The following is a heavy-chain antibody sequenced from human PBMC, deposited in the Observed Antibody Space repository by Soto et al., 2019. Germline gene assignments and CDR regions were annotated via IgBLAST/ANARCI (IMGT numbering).Heavy chain of an antibody. CDR2: IYYSGRT. Sequence: QVQLQESGPGLVKPSQTLSLTCIVSGGSISSDDYYWSWIRQPPGKGLEWVGHIYYSGRTYYNPSLKSRLTISVDTSMNQFSLKLSSVSAADTAVYFCAGDRSNSPDYFDYWGQGTLVTVSS. V-gene: IGHV4-30-4*01. CDR1: GGSISSDDYY. J-gene: IGHJ4*02. D-gene: IGHD6-6*01. CDR3: AGDRSNSPDYFDY.